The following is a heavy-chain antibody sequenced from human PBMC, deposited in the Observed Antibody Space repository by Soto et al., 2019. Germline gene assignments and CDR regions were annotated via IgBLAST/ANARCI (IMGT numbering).Heavy chain of an antibody. CDR3: AKEGDYMVRGVIVY. CDR1: GFTFDDYA. V-gene: IGHV3-9*01. J-gene: IGHJ4*02. CDR2: ISGNSGSI. Sequence: EVQLVESGGGLVQPGRSLRLSCAASGFTFDDYAMHWVRQAPGKGLEWVSGISGNSGSIGYADYVKGRFTISRDNAKNSLYLQMNSLRAEDTALYYCAKEGDYMVRGVIVYWGQGTLVTVSS. D-gene: IGHD3-10*01.